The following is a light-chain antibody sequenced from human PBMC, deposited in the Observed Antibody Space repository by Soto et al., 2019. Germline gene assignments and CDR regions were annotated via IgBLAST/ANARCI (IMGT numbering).Light chain of an antibody. CDR2: DAS. V-gene: IGKV3-20*01. Sequence: EFVLTQSPVTLSLSPGERATLCCRASQTVRNNYLAWYQQKPGQAPRLLIYDASSRATGIPDRFSGGGSGTDFTLTISRLEPEDFAVYYCQQFSSYPLTFGGGTKVDIK. CDR1: QTVRNNY. J-gene: IGKJ4*01. CDR3: QQFSSYPLT.